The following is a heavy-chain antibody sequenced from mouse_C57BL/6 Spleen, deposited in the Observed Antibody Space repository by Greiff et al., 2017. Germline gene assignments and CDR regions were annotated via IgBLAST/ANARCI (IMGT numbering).Heavy chain of an antibody. D-gene: IGHD2-9*01. Sequence: VQLQQSGAELARPGASVKLSCKASGYTFTSYGISWVKQRTGQGLVWIGEIYPRSGNTYYNEKFKGKATLTADKSSSTAYMELRSLTSEDSAVYFCARPTMVTTGAFDYWGQGTTLTVSS. J-gene: IGHJ2*01. V-gene: IGHV1-81*01. CDR2: IYPRSGNT. CDR1: GYTFTSYG. CDR3: ARPTMVTTGAFDY.